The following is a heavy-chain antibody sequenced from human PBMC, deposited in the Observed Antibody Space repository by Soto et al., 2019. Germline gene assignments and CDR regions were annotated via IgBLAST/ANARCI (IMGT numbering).Heavy chain of an antibody. CDR3: ARYPYDSSGFFDY. V-gene: IGHV3-74*01. Sequence: GGSLRLSCAASGFTFKNYWMHWVRLAPGKGLVWASRINSDGSSTSYADSVKGRFTISRDNAKNTLYLQMKSLRVDDTAVYYCARYPYDSSGFFDYWGQGTLVTVSS. D-gene: IGHD3-22*01. J-gene: IGHJ4*02. CDR2: INSDGSST. CDR1: GFTFKNYW.